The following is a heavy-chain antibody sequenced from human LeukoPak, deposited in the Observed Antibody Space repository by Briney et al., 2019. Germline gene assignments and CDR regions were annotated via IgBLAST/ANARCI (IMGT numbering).Heavy chain of an antibody. CDR3: ARDGSNGASIFDY. D-gene: IGHD1-26*01. CDR2: ISGSGGST. J-gene: IGHJ4*02. V-gene: IGHV3-23*01. CDR1: GFTFSSYA. Sequence: TGGSLRLSCAASGFTFSSYAMSWVRQAPGKGLEWVSAISGSGGSTYYADSVKGRFTISRDNSKNTLYLQMNSLRAEDTAVYYCARDGSNGASIFDYWGQGTLVTVSS.